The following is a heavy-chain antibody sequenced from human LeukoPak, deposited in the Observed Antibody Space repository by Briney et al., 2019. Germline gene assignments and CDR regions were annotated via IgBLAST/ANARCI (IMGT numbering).Heavy chain of an antibody. Sequence: ASVKVSCKASGYTFTSYAMNWVRQAPGQGLEWMGWINTNTGNPTYAQGFTGRFVFSLDTSVSTAYLQISSLKAEDTAVYYCAREEMATNEGAFGIWGQGTMVTVSS. D-gene: IGHD5-24*01. CDR3: AREEMATNEGAFGI. V-gene: IGHV7-4-1*02. CDR1: GYTFTSYA. J-gene: IGHJ3*02. CDR2: INTNTGNP.